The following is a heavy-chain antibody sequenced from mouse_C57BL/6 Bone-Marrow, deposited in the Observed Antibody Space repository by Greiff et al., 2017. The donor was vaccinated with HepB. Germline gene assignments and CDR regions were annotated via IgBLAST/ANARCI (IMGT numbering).Heavy chain of an antibody. CDR1: GFNFKDYY. V-gene: IGHV14-2*01. CDR2: IDPEDGET. J-gene: IGHJ1*03. CDR3: AREDGGYFDV. Sequence: VQLQQSGAELVKPGASVKLSCTASGFNFKDYYIHWVKQRTEQGLEWIGRIDPEDGETKNAPKFQGKATITADTSSNTADLQLSSLTSEDTAVDYCAREDGGYFDVWGTGNAITVSA.